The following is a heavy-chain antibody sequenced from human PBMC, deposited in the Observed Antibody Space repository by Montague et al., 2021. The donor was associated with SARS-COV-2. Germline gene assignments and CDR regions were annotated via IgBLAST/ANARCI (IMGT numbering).Heavy chain of an antibody. Sequence: SETLSLTCTVSGVSISSYYWTWIRQPPGKGLEWIGFIYYSGSTNYNPSLKSRVTISVDTSKNQFSLKLSSVTAADTAVYYCAKQARTRNCTSTPGFGAAFDTWGQGTMVTVSS. V-gene: IGHV4-59*08. D-gene: IGHD2-2*01. CDR2: IYYSGST. J-gene: IGHJ3*02. CDR1: GVSISSYY. CDR3: AKQARTRNCTSTPGFGAAFDT.